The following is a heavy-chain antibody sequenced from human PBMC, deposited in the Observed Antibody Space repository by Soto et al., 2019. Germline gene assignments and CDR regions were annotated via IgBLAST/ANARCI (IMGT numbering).Heavy chain of an antibody. V-gene: IGHV1-69*06. CDR2: IIPIFGTA. CDR3: ARERITMLRGVNNWLDP. CDR1: GGTFSSYA. D-gene: IGHD3-10*01. Sequence: SVKVSCKASGGTFSSYAISWVRQAPGQGLEWMGGIIPIFGTANYAQKFQGRVTITADKSTSTAYMELSSLRSEDTAVYYCARERITMLRGVNNWLDPCGQGPLFTVYS. J-gene: IGHJ5*02.